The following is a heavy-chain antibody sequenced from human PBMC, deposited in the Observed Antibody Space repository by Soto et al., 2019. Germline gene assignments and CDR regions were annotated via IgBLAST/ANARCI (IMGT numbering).Heavy chain of an antibody. CDR1: GFTFSSYA. Sequence: GGSLRLSCAASGFTFSSYAMSWVRQAPGKGLEWVSAISGSGGSTYYADSVKGRFTISRDNSKNTLYLQMNSLRAEDTAVYYCAKDQFGVVAATLDYWGQGTLVTVSS. J-gene: IGHJ4*02. D-gene: IGHD2-15*01. CDR3: AKDQFGVVAATLDY. CDR2: ISGSGGST. V-gene: IGHV3-23*01.